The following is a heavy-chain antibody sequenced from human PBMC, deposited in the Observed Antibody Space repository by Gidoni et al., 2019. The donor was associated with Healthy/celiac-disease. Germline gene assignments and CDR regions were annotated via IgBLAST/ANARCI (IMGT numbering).Heavy chain of an antibody. CDR3: AKGLVSWYSNYFDY. Sequence: QVQLVESGGGVVQPGRSLRLSCAASGFTFSSYGMHWVRQAPGKGLEWVAVISYDGSNKYYADSVKGRFTISRDNSKNTLYLQMNSLRAEDTAVYYCAKGLVSWYSNYFDYWGQGTLVTVSS. D-gene: IGHD2-15*01. J-gene: IGHJ4*02. CDR1: GFTFSSYG. CDR2: ISYDGSNK. V-gene: IGHV3-30*18.